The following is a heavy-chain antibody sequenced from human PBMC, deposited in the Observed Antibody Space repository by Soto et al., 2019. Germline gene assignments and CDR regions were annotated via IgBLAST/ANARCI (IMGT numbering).Heavy chain of an antibody. CDR3: ARVWNYYDSSGYYIGNAFDT. V-gene: IGHV1-18*01. Sequence: ASVKVSCKASGYTFTSYGISWVRQAPGQGLEWMGWISVYNGNTNYAQKFQGRVTMTTDTSTSTAYMELSSLRSDDTAVYYCARVWNYYDSSGYYIGNAFDTWGQGTMVTVSS. CDR1: GYTFTSYG. J-gene: IGHJ3*02. D-gene: IGHD3-22*01. CDR2: ISVYNGNT.